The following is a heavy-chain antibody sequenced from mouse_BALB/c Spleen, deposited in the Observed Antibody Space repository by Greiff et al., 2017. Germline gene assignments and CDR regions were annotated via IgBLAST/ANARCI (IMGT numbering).Heavy chain of an antibody. CDR1: GFAFSSYD. CDR2: ISSGGGST. D-gene: IGHD1-3*01. Sequence: DVKLVESGGGLVKPGGSLKLSCAASGFAFSSYDMSWVRQTPEKRLEWVAYISSGGGSTYYPDTVKGRFTISRDNAKNTLYLQMSSLKSEDTAMYYCARRGGKGEYYFDYWGQGTTLTVSS. J-gene: IGHJ2*01. CDR3: ARRGGKGEYYFDY. V-gene: IGHV5-12-1*01.